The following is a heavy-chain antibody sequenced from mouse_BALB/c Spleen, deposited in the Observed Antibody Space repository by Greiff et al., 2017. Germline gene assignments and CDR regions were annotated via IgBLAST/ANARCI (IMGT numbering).Heavy chain of an antibody. D-gene: IGHD2-1*01. Sequence: DVQLVESGGGLVKPGGSLKLSCAASGFTFSSYAMSWVRQTPEKRLEWVASISSGGSTYYSDSVKGRFPISRDNARDILYLQVCSLRSGDTAMYYCASEDGTFEWFAYWGQGTLVTVSA. CDR2: ISSGGST. CDR3: ASEDGTFEWFAY. J-gene: IGHJ3*01. CDR1: GFTFSSYA. V-gene: IGHV5-6-5*01.